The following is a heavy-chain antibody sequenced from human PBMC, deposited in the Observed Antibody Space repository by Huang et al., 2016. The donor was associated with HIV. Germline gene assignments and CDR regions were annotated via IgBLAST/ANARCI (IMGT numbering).Heavy chain of an antibody. V-gene: IGHV5-51*03. J-gene: IGHJ6*03. CDR1: GFIFSSYW. CDR2: ICPDDSET. CDR3: ASRRTAPESYYMDV. D-gene: IGHD2-21*02. Sequence: EVQLVQSGGEVKKPGESLKISCQASGFIFSSYWIGWVRQMPGKGLEWMGTICPDDSETKYRPSFQGQVILSADKSTGTAYLQWNKLRASDSALYYCASRRTAPESYYMDVWGKGTTVTVSS.